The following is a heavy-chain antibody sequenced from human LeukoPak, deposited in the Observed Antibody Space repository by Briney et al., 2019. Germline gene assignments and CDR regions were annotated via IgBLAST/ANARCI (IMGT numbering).Heavy chain of an antibody. Sequence: GGSLRLSCAASGFTVSNNFMSRVRQAPGQGLEWVSLISGGGGTYYAASVKGRFTISRGNSENSLYLQMNSLRPEDTAAYYCARVVDSTRAFHVWGQGTLVIVSS. CDR3: ARVVDSTRAFHV. V-gene: IGHV3-66*01. CDR1: GFTVSNNF. CDR2: ISGGGGT. J-gene: IGHJ3*01. D-gene: IGHD2-21*01.